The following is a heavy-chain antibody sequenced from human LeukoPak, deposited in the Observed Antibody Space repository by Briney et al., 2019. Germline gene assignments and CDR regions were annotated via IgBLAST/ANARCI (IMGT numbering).Heavy chain of an antibody. CDR2: IYYSGST. V-gene: IGHV4-39*01. J-gene: IGHJ4*02. Sequence: SETLSLTCTVSGGSISSSSYYWGCIRQPPGKGLEWVGSIYYSGSTYYNPSLKSRVTISVDTSKNQFSLKLSSVTAADTAVYYCARQLGYCSSTSCYADKVDYWGQGTLVTVSS. CDR3: ARQLGYCSSTSCYADKVDY. D-gene: IGHD2-2*01. CDR1: GGSISSSSYY.